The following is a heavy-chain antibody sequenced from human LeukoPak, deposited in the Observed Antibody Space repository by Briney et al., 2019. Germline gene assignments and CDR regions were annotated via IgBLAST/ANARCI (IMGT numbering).Heavy chain of an antibody. V-gene: IGHV3-7*03. CDR2: IKEDGSEK. CDR3: ARRGSTDY. Sequence: GGSLRLSCAASGFSFSGYWMTWVRQAPGEGLEWVANIKEDGSEKYYADFVKGRFTISRDNAKNSLDLQMNSLRAEDTAVYCCARRGSTDYWGQGTLVTVSS. J-gene: IGHJ4*02. CDR1: GFSFSGYW. D-gene: IGHD2/OR15-2a*01.